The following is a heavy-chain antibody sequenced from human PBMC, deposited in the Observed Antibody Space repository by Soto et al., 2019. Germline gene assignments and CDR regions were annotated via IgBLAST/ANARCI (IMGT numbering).Heavy chain of an antibody. CDR2: ILPIFGTA. D-gene: IGHD2-15*01. CDR1: GGTFSNYA. J-gene: IGHJ5*02. CDR3: AKDGGREGYFGNWFDP. Sequence: QVQLVQSGAEVKKPGSSVKVSCKASGGTFSNYAITWVRQAPGQGLEWLGRILPIFGTANYAQRFQGRVTITADESTTTAYMELSSLRSEDTAVYYWAKDGGREGYFGNWFDPWGQGTLVTVSS. V-gene: IGHV1-69*15.